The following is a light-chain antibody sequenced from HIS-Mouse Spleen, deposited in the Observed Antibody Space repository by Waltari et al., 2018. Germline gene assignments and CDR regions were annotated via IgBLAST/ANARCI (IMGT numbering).Light chain of an antibody. CDR2: WAS. J-gene: IGKJ4*01. V-gene: IGKV4-1*01. CDR3: QQYYSTPPLT. CDR1: QSVLYSSNNKNY. Sequence: DIVMTQSPDSLAVSLGERATINCKSSQSVLYSSNNKNYLAWYQQKPGQPPKLLIYWASTRESGVPDRVSGSGSGTDFTLTISSLQAEDVAVYYCQQYYSTPPLTFGGGTKVEIK.